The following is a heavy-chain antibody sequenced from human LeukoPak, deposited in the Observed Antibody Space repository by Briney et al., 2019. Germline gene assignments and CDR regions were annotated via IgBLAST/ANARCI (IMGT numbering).Heavy chain of an antibody. CDR1: GLTFSNYG. D-gene: IGHD3-10*01. CDR3: ARTGYYGSGSHGYYFDY. CDR2: ISYDGSNK. J-gene: IGHJ4*02. Sequence: GGSLRLSCAASGLTFSNYGMHWVRQAPGKGLEWVAVISYDGSNKYYADSVKGRFTISRDNSKNTLYLQMNSLRAEDTAVYYCARTGYYGSGSHGYYFDYWGQGTLVTVSS. V-gene: IGHV3-30*19.